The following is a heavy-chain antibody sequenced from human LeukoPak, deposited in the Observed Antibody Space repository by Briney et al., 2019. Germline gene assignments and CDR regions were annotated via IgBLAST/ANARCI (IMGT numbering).Heavy chain of an antibody. CDR3: PKFNGPSFYYGDFGDY. D-gene: IGHD4-17*01. J-gene: IGHJ4*02. Sequence: GGSLRLFCAASGFTFSSYAMSWVRQAPGKGLEWVSAISGSGGSTYYADSVKGRFTISRDNSKNTLYLQMNSLRAEDTAVCYCPKFNGPSFYYGDFGDYWGQGTLVTVSS. CDR1: GFTFSSYA. V-gene: IGHV3-23*01. CDR2: ISGSGGST.